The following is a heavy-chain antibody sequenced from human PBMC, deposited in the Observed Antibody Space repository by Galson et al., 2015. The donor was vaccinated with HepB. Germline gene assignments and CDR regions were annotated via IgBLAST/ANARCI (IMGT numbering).Heavy chain of an antibody. Sequence: PALVKPTQTLTLTCSFSGFSLGTDGLCVSWIRQPPGKALEWLALIDWADDRKYSTSLKTRLTISKDTSKNQVVLTMTNMDPVDTATYYCARVAPMGAVAARAFDSWGQGMLVTVSS. J-gene: IGHJ4*02. CDR1: GFSLGTDGLC. D-gene: IGHD6-19*01. V-gene: IGHV2-70*01. CDR2: IDWADDR. CDR3: ARVAPMGAVAARAFDS.